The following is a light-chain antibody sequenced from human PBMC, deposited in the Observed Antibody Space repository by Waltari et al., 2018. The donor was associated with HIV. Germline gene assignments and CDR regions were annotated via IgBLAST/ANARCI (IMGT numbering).Light chain of an antibody. Sequence: QSVLTQSPSTSASPGQRVTISCSGPSSNIGNNFLSWYQRLPGTAPKLLIFGNMQHPAGVPDRFSGSNSDTSASLVISVLRSEDEAEYFCAVWDGSLSAWLFGGGTKVAVL. CDR1: SSNIGNNF. J-gene: IGLJ3*02. CDR3: AVWDGSLSAWL. CDR2: GNM. V-gene: IGLV1-47*01.